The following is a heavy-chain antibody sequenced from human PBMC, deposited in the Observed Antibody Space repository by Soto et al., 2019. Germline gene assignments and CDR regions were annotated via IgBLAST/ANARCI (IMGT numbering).Heavy chain of an antibody. D-gene: IGHD3-10*01. CDR2: IYWDDDK. V-gene: IGHV2-5*02. CDR1: GFSLSTSGVG. J-gene: IGHJ5*02. CDR3: AHRHVLWFGEWFDP. Sequence: QITLKESGPTLVKPTQTLTLTCTFSGFSLSTSGVGVGWIRQPPGKALEWLALIYWDDDKRYSPSLKSRLTITKDTSKNQVVLTMTNMDPVDTATYYCAHRHVLWFGEWFDPWGQGTLVTVSS.